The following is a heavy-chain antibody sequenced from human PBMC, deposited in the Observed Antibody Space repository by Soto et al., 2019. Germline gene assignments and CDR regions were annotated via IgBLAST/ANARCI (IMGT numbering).Heavy chain of an antibody. CDR2: IYHSGSF. Sequence: GYIYHSGSFYYNPSLRGRVTISVDRSKNQFSLQLRSVTAADTAVYYCARVQQLVHGWFDPWGQGTLVTVSS. V-gene: IGHV4-30-2*01. J-gene: IGHJ5*02. CDR3: ARVQQLVHGWFDP. D-gene: IGHD6-13*01.